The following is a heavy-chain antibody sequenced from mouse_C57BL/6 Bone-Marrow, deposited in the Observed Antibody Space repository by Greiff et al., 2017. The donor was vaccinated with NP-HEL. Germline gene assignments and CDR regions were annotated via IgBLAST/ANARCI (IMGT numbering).Heavy chain of an antibody. V-gene: IGHV3-6*01. CDR2: ISYDGSN. Sequence: EVHLVESGPGLVKPSQSLSLTCSVTGYSITSGYYWNWIRQSSGYKLEWMGYISYDGSNNYNPSLKNRISITRDTSKNQFFLKLNSVTPEDTATYYCASYDYDVGYWGQGTTLTVSS. J-gene: IGHJ2*01. CDR3: ASYDYDVGY. D-gene: IGHD2-4*01. CDR1: GYSITSGYY.